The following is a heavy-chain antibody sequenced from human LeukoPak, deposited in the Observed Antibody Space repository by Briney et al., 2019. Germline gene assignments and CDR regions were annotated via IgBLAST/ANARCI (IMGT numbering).Heavy chain of an antibody. J-gene: IGHJ4*02. CDR3: ARERVGGNYADY. V-gene: IGHV4-59*01. CDR1: GGSISPYY. Sequence: SETLSLTCTVSGGSISPYYWSWVRQSPGKGLEWIAYILYSGSTNYNPSLKSRVTISLDTSKKQFSLRLSSVTAADTAVYYCARERVGGNYADYWGQGILVTVSS. D-gene: IGHD4-23*01. CDR2: ILYSGST.